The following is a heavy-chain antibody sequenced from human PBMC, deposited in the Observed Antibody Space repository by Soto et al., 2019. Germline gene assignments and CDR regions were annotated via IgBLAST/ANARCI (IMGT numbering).Heavy chain of an antibody. CDR2: ISNDGSDK. V-gene: IGHV3-30*18. J-gene: IGHJ3*01. CDR3: AKDQGIAASHGVD. Sequence: QVQLVESGEGVVQPGRSLRLSCAASGFTFNNYGMHWVRQAPGKGLEWVATISNDGSDKYYADSVKGRLTISRDNSKNTVYLQMNSLRAEDTALYYCAKDQGIAASHGVDWGQGTMVTVSS. D-gene: IGHD6-13*01. CDR1: GFTFNNYG.